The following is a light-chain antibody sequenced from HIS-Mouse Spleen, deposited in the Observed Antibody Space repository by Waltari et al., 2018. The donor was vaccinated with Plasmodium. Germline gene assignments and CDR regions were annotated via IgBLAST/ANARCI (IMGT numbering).Light chain of an antibody. J-gene: IGKJ5*01. CDR3: QQYNNWAT. CDR1: QSVSSN. V-gene: IGKV3-15*01. Sequence: EIVMTQSPATLSVSPGDRATLSCRASQSVSSNLAGYQQKPGQPPRLLSYGAATRATCIPARFSGSGSGTEFTLTISSMQSEDFAVYYCQQYNNWATFGQGTRLEIK. CDR2: GAA.